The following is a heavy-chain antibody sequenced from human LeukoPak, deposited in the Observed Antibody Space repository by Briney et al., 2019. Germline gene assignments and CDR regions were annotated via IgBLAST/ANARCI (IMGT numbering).Heavy chain of an antibody. J-gene: IGHJ4*02. D-gene: IGHD5-12*01. Sequence: PSETLSLTCAVYGGSFSGYYWSWIRQPPGKGLEWIGEINHSGSTNYNPSLKSRVTISVDTSKNQFSLKLSSVTAADTALYYCARGGSGYDSNPYFDYWGQGTLVTVSS. V-gene: IGHV4-34*01. CDR3: ARGGSGYDSNPYFDY. CDR2: INHSGST. CDR1: GGSFSGYY.